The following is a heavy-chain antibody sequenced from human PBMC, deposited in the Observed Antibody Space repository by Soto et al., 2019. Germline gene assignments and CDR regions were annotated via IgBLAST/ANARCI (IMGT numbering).Heavy chain of an antibody. Sequence: GWSLRLSCAGSGFNFADYALAWVRQAPGKGLEWVTSISGASYGSFTADSLRARFTVYRDNSKDTLFLQMKNLRVKDTATYYCAKTLMEAVGTHFFDLWGQGTPDTVSS. V-gene: IGHV3-23*01. CDR2: ISGASYGS. CDR1: GFNFADYA. J-gene: IGHJ4*02. CDR3: AKTLMEAVGTHFFDL. D-gene: IGHD6-19*01.